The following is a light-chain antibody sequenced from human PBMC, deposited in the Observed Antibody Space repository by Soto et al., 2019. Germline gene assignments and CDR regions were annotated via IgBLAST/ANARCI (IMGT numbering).Light chain of an antibody. CDR2: KAS. J-gene: IGKJ1*01. CDR1: QTISTW. Sequence: DIQMTQSPSTLSASVGDRVAITCRASQTISTWLAWYQQKPGKAPNLLIYKASSLESGVPSRFSGSGSGTEFTLTISSLQPDDFATYYCQQYSPYQATCGQGTKVDIK. V-gene: IGKV1-5*03. CDR3: QQYSPYQAT.